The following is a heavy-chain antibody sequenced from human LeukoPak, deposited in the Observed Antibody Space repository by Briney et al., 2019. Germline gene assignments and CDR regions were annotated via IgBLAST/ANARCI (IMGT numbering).Heavy chain of an antibody. CDR2: MSYSGSS. Sequence: SETLSLTCTVSGGSIISYYWSWIRQPPGKGLEWIGYMSYSGSSSYNPSLRSRVTISVDASKKQFSLKLSSVTAADTAVYYCARDGYSDSSGYDYPPSVWGQGTLVTVSS. V-gene: IGHV4-59*01. CDR1: GGSIISYY. D-gene: IGHD3-22*01. CDR3: ARDGYSDSSGYDYPPSV. J-gene: IGHJ4*02.